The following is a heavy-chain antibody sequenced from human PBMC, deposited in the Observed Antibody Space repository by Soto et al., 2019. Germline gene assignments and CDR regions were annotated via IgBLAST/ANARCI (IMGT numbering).Heavy chain of an antibody. Sequence: EVQLLESGGGLVQPGGSLRLSCAASGFTFSSYAMSWVRQAPGKGLEWVSAISGSGGSTYYADSVKGRFTISRDNSKNMLYLQMNSLRAEDTAVYYCANPSHRTLTTDYWGKGTVVTVSS. D-gene: IGHD1-1*01. CDR3: ANPSHRTLTTDY. J-gene: IGHJ4*01. CDR2: ISGSGGST. CDR1: GFTFSSYA. V-gene: IGHV3-23*01.